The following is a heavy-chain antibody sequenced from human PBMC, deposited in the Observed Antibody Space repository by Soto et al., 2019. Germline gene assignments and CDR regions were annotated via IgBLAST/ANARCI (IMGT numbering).Heavy chain of an antibody. J-gene: IGHJ6*03. CDR1: GFTFSSYA. D-gene: IGHD1-26*01. V-gene: IGHV3-23*01. CDR3: AKDRPRIVGYYIDV. Sequence: EVQLLESGGGLVQPGGSLRLSCAASGFTFSSYAMSWVRQAPGKGLEWVSAISGSGGSTYYADSVKGRFTISRHNSKNTLYLEMNSLRAEDTAVYYCAKDRPRIVGYYIDVWVIGTTVTVSS. CDR2: ISGSGGST.